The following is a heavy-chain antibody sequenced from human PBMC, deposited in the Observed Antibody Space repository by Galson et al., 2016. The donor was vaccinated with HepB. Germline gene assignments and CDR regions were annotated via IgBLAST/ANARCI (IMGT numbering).Heavy chain of an antibody. CDR1: GYTFTKYY. CDR2: INPSRGST. Sequence: SVKVSCKASGYTFTKYYIHWVRQAPGQGLEWLGVINPSRGSTTYAQKFQGRVTMTRDTSTSTVYMELSSLRSEDTAEYYCARDWPGFYDSSSYPEYFFDYWGQGPQVTVSS. CDR3: ARDWPGFYDSSSYPEYFFDY. V-gene: IGHV1-46*01. J-gene: IGHJ4*02. D-gene: IGHD3-22*01.